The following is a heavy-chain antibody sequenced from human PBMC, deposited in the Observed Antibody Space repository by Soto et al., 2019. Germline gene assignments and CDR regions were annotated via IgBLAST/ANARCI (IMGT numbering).Heavy chain of an antibody. Sequence: SVKVSCKASGGTFSTYAISWVRQAPGQGLEWMGGIIPIFGTANYAQKFQGRVTITADESTSTAYMELSSLKSEDTAVYYCASGGSGRYQLLHWFAFDIWGQGTMVTVSS. CDR1: GGTFSTYA. D-gene: IGHD2-2*01. J-gene: IGHJ3*02. V-gene: IGHV1-69*13. CDR3: ASGGSGRYQLLHWFAFDI. CDR2: IIPIFGTA.